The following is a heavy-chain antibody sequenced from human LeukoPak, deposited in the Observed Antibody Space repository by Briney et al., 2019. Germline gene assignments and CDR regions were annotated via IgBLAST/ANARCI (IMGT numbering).Heavy chain of an antibody. D-gene: IGHD3-22*01. CDR2: IYYSGST. J-gene: IGHJ3*02. Sequence: SETLSLTCTVSGGSISSGDYYWSWSRQPPGKGLEWIGYIYYSGSTYYNPSLKSRVTISVDTSKIHFSLKLSSVTAADTALYYCASSRRYYYGRSGYYAFDIWGQGTMVTVSS. V-gene: IGHV4-30-4*08. CDR1: GGSISSGDYY. CDR3: ASSRRYYYGRSGYYAFDI.